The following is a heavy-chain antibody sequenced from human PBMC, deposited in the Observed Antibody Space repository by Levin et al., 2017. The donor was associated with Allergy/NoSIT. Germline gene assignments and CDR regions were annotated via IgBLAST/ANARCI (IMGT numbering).Heavy chain of an antibody. D-gene: IGHD1-1*01. Sequence: GESLKISCAASGFTFSDYAMTWVRQAPGKGLEWVSVITGGGSNTYYGDSVKGRFTVSRDNSKNTLFLELNSLRAEDTAIYYCAKKQGGTSGFSFAVWGQGTMVTVSS. CDR1: GFTFSDYA. J-gene: IGHJ3*01. CDR3: AKKQGGTSGFSFAV. CDR2: ITGGGSNT. V-gene: IGHV3-23*01.